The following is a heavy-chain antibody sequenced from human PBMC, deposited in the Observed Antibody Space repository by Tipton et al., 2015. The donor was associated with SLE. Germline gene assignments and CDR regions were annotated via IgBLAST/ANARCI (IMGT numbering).Heavy chain of an antibody. Sequence: TLSLTCTVSGGSISSHYWSWIRQPPGKGLEYIGYIYYSGSTNYNPSLKSRVTMSVDTSKNQFSLKLSSVTAADTAVYYCARSSPLQVYDYWGQGTLVTVSS. CDR3: ARSSPLQVYDY. V-gene: IGHV4-59*11. CDR2: IYYSGST. J-gene: IGHJ4*02. D-gene: IGHD6-6*01. CDR1: GGSISSHY.